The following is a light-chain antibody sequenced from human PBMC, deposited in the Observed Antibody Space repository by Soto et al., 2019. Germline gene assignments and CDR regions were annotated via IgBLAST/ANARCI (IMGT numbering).Light chain of an antibody. CDR1: SSDVGGYSY. Sequence: QSALTQPASVSGSPGQSITISCTGTSSDVGGYSYVSWYQQHPGKAPKLMIYDVSNRPSGVSNRFFGSKSGNTASLTISGLQAEDEADYYCSSYTSSSTPYVFGTGTKVTVL. V-gene: IGLV2-14*01. J-gene: IGLJ1*01. CDR3: SSYTSSSTPYV. CDR2: DVS.